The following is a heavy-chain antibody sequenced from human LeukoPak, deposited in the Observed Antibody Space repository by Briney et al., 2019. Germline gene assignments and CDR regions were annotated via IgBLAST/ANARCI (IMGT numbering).Heavy chain of an antibody. J-gene: IGHJ4*02. V-gene: IGHV4-59*01. D-gene: IGHD2-21*01. Sequence: SETLSLTCTLSGGSISNYYWNWIWQPPEKGLEWVGYIFYTGGTNYNPSLKSRVTISEDTSKNQFSLKLTSVTAADTAVYYCARASWAYSPFDSWGQGTLVTVSS. CDR1: GGSISNYY. CDR2: IFYTGGT. CDR3: ARASWAYSPFDS.